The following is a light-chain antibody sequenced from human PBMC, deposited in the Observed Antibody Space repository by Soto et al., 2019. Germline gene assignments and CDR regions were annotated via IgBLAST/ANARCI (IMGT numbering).Light chain of an antibody. CDR3: QQHNQWPIT. CDR2: YIS. CDR1: QSAGNF. J-gene: IGKJ5*01. Sequence: EIVLTQSPCTLSLSPGERATLSFRASQSAGNFLAWYQQKPGQAPRLLIYYISTRATGIPARFSGSGSGTEFTLTINSLQSEDSAVYYCQQHNQWPITFGQGTRLEI. V-gene: IGKV3D-15*01.